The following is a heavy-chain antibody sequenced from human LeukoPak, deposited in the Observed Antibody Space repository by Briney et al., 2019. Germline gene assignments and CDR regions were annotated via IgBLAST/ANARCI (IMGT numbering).Heavy chain of an antibody. J-gene: IGHJ4*02. CDR3: ARAVIWFGELLSVPYFFDY. CDR1: GVSFCDYY. V-gene: IGHV4-34*01. Sequence: SETLSLTCAVYGVSFCDYYWSWIRQPPRKGLEWIWEINRSGSTNYNPSLKSRVTISVDTSTNHFSLKLRSVTGADTAVFYCARAVIWFGELLSVPYFFDYWGQGTLVTVCS. CDR2: INRSGST. D-gene: IGHD3-10*01.